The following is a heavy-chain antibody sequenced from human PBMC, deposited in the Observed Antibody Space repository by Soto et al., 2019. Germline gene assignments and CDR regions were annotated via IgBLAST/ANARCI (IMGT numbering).Heavy chain of an antibody. CDR2: IKQDGSEK. D-gene: IGHD3-22*01. CDR3: ARDGYYYDSSGYYYVGAFDI. Sequence: EVQLVESGGGLVQPGGSLRLSCAASGFTFSSYWMSWVRQAPGKGLEWVANIKQDGSEKYYVDSVKGRFTISRDNAKNSLYLQMNSLRAEDTAVYYCARDGYYYDSSGYYYVGAFDIWCQGTMVTVSS. J-gene: IGHJ3*02. CDR1: GFTFSSYW. V-gene: IGHV3-7*01.